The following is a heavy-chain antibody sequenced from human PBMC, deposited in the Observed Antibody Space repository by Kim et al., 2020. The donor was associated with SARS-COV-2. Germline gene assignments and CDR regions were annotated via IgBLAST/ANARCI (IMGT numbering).Heavy chain of an antibody. CDR3: ARVSLWFGELDTPWYFDL. D-gene: IGHD3-10*01. Sequence: GGSLRLSCAASGFTFSSYEMNWVRQAPGKGLEWVSYISSSGSTIYYADSVKGRFTISRDNAKNSLYLQMNSLRAEDTAVYYCARVSLWFGELDTPWYFDLWGRGTLVTVSS. CDR2: ISSSGSTI. J-gene: IGHJ2*01. V-gene: IGHV3-48*03. CDR1: GFTFSSYE.